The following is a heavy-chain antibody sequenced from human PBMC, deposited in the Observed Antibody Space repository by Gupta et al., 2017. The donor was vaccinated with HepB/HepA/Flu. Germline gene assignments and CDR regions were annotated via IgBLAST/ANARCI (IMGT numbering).Heavy chain of an antibody. Sequence: QVQLVESGGGVFQPGRSLRLSCAASGFTFSSYGMHWVRQAPGKGLEWVAVIWYDGSNKYYADSGKGRFTISRDNSKNTRYLQMNSLRAEETAVYYCARDRGQHDILTGTNDYGGQGTLVTVSS. J-gene: IGHJ4*02. CDR3: ARDRGQHDILTGTNDY. CDR1: GFTFSSYG. D-gene: IGHD3-9*01. V-gene: IGHV3-33*01. CDR2: IWYDGSNK.